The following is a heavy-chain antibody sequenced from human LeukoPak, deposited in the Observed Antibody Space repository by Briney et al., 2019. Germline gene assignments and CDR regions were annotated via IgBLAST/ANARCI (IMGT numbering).Heavy chain of an antibody. CDR1: GYSISSGYV. J-gene: IGHJ4*02. CDR3: ARDPYCSGGSCYPFDY. Sequence: SETLSLTCAVSGYSISSGYVWGWIRQPPGKGLEWIGSMYHSGSTYNNPSLKSRVTISVDTSKNQFSLKLRSVTAADTAVYYCARDPYCSGGSCYPFDYWGQGTLVTVSS. D-gene: IGHD2-15*01. V-gene: IGHV4-38-2*02. CDR2: MYHSGST.